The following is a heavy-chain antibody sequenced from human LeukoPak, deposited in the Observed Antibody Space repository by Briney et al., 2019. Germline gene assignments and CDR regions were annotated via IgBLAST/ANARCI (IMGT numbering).Heavy chain of an antibody. CDR1: GFTVSSNY. Sequence: GGSLRLSCAASGFTVSSNYMSWVRQAPGKGLEWVSVIYSGGSTYYADSVKGRFTISRDNSKNTLYLQMNSLRAEDTAVYYSAIEVQSWGSGSAMDVCDKGTSVTVSS. J-gene: IGHJ6*03. V-gene: IGHV3-66*02. CDR2: IYSGGST. CDR3: AIEVQSWGSGSAMDV. D-gene: IGHD3-10*01.